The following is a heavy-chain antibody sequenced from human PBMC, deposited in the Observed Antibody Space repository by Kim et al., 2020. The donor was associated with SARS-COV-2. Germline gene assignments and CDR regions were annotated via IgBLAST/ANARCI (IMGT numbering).Heavy chain of an antibody. J-gene: IGHJ6*02. CDR3: ARGQSPLYYYYYGMDV. CDR1: GGSFSGYY. V-gene: IGHV4-34*01. CDR2: INHSGST. Sequence: SETLSLTCAVYGGSFSGYYWSWIRQPPGKGLEWIGEINHSGSTNYNPSLKSRVTISVDTSKNQFSPKLSSVTTADTAVYYCARGQSPLYYYYYGMDVWGQGTTVTVSS.